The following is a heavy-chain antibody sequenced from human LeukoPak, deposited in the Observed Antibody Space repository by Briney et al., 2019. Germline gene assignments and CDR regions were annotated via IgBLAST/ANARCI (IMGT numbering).Heavy chain of an antibody. D-gene: IGHD4-17*01. CDR2: IYYTGST. J-gene: IGHJ4*02. V-gene: IGHV4-61*08. CDR3: ATIRNDYGVPGVAY. CDR1: GGSISSGGYY. Sequence: SETLSLTCTVSGGSISSGGYYWSWIRQPPGKGLEWIGYIYYTGSTNYNPSLQSRVTISVDTSKNQFSLNLNSVTAADTAVYYCATIRNDYGVPGVAYWGQGTLVTVSS.